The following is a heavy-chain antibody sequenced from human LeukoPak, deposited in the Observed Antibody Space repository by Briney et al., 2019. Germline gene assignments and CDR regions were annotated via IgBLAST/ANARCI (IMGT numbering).Heavy chain of an antibody. Sequence: KPSETLSLTCTVSGSSVSSSSYYWGWIRQPPGKGLEWIGSIYYSGSTYYNPSLKSRVTISVDTSKNQFSLKLSSVTAADTAVYYCASKAVAGTTYYFDYWGQGTLVTVSS. D-gene: IGHD6-19*01. CDR3: ASKAVAGTTYYFDY. CDR2: IYYSGST. V-gene: IGHV4-39*01. CDR1: GSSVSSSSYY. J-gene: IGHJ4*02.